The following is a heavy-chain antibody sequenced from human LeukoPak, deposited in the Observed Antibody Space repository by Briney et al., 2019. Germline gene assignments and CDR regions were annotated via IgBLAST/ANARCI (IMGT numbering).Heavy chain of an antibody. CDR3: ARAGPGYDFWSGYYFDY. J-gene: IGHJ4*02. V-gene: IGHV3-23*01. CDR2: ISGSGGST. Sequence: GGSLRLSCAASGFTFSSSAMRWVRQAPGKGLEWVSAISGSGGSTYYADSVKGRFTISRDNSKNTLYLQMNSLRAEDTAVYYCARAGPGYDFWSGYYFDYWGQGTLVTVSS. CDR1: GFTFSSSA. D-gene: IGHD3-3*01.